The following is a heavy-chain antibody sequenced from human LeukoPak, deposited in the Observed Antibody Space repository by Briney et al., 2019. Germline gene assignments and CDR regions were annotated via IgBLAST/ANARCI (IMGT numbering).Heavy chain of an antibody. Sequence: PSETLSLTCAVSGGSISSSNWWSWVRQPPGKGLEWIGEIYHSGSTNYNPSLKSRVTISVDKSKNQFFLKLSSVTAADTAVYYCARAPLGGYCSSTSCYPPHDAFDIWGQGTMVTVSS. D-gene: IGHD2-2*01. J-gene: IGHJ3*02. CDR2: IYHSGST. CDR3: ARAPLGGYCSSTSCYPPHDAFDI. CDR1: GGSISSSNW. V-gene: IGHV4-4*02.